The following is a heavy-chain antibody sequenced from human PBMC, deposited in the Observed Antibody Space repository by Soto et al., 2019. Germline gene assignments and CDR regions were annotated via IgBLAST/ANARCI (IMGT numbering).Heavy chain of an antibody. D-gene: IGHD3-22*01. V-gene: IGHV4-31*03. CDR2: IYYSGST. CDR1: GGSISSGGYY. Sequence: SETLSLTCTVSGGSISSGGYYWSWIRQHPGKGLGWIGYIYYSGSTYYNPSLKSRVTISVDTSKNQFSLKLSSVTAADTAVYYCARATRYYYDSSGYYYRTSYFDYWGQGTLITVSS. J-gene: IGHJ4*02. CDR3: ARATRYYYDSSGYYYRTSYFDY.